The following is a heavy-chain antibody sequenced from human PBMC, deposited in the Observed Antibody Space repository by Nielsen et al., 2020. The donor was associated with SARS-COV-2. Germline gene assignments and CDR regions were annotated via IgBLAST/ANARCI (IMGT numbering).Heavy chain of an antibody. V-gene: IGHV3-9*01. D-gene: IGHD1-26*01. Sequence: SLKISCAASGFTFDDYAMHWVRQAPGKGLEWVSGISWNSGSIGYADSVKGRFTISRDNAKNSLYLQMNSLRAEDTALYYCARFAMPSEELLPLIDYWGQGTLVTVSS. CDR2: ISWNSGSI. CDR1: GFTFDDYA. CDR3: ARFAMPSEELLPLIDY. J-gene: IGHJ4*02.